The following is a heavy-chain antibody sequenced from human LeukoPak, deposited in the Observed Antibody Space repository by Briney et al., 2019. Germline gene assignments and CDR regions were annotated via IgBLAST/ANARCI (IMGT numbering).Heavy chain of an antibody. V-gene: IGHV4-39*01. J-gene: IGHJ6*02. D-gene: IGHD6-13*01. CDR3: ARRGYSSSWYDYYYYGMDV. CDR1: GGSISSSSYY. Sequence: PSETLSLTCTVSGGSISSSSYYWGWIRQPPGKGLEWIGSIYYSGSTYYNPSLKSRVTISVDTSKNQFSLKLSSVTAADTAVYYCARRGYSSSWYDYYYYGMDVWGQGTTVTVSS. CDR2: IYYSGST.